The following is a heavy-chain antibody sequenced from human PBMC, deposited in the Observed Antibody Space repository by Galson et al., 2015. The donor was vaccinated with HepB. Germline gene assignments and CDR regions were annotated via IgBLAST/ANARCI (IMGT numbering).Heavy chain of an antibody. Sequence: SVKVSCKASGGTFSSYAISWVRQAPGQGLEWMGGIIPIFGTANYAQKFQGRVTITADESTSTAYMELSSLRSEDTAVYYCARDSGYSRNYYYYYYMDVWGKGTTVTVSS. CDR2: IIPIFGTA. CDR3: ARDSGYSRNYYYYYYMDV. J-gene: IGHJ6*03. V-gene: IGHV1-69*13. D-gene: IGHD5-18*01. CDR1: GGTFSSYA.